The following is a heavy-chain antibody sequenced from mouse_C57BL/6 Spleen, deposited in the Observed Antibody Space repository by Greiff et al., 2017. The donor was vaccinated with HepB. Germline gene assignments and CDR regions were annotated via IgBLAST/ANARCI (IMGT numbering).Heavy chain of an antibody. CDR2: INPSSGYT. D-gene: IGHD1-1*01. J-gene: IGHJ2*01. CDR3: TRRYGSSSHYLDY. Sequence: QVQLQQSGAELAKPGASVKLSCKASGYTFTSYWMHWVKQRPGQGLEWIGYINPSSGYTKYNQKFKDKATLTADKSSSTAYMQLTSLTYEASAVYYGTRRYGSSSHYLDYWGQGTTLTVSS. CDR1: GYTFTSYW. V-gene: IGHV1-7*01.